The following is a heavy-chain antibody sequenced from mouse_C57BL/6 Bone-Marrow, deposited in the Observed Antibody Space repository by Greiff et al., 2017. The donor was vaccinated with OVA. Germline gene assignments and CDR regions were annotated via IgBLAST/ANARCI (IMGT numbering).Heavy chain of an antibody. D-gene: IGHD1-1*01. CDR2: IDPENGDT. V-gene: IGHV14-4*01. CDR3: TTLYYYGSSPFAY. CDR1: GYTFTSYW. Sequence: EVQLQQPGAELVKPGASVKLSCKASGYTFTSYWMHWVKQRPGQGLEWIGWIDPENGDTEYASKFQGKATITADTSSNTAYLQLSSLTSEDTAVYYCTTLYYYGSSPFAYWGQGTLVTVSA. J-gene: IGHJ3*01.